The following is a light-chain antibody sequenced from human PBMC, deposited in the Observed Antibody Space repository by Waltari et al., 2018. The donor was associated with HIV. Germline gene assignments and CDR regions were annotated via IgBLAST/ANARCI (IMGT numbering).Light chain of an antibody. CDR2: GAS. Sequence: VFTQFPGTLSLSPGYRATLSCRASQSVGSSFLAWYQQKPGQAPRLLIYGASSRVTGIPDRFSGSGSGTDFTLTISRLEPEDFAVYYCQQYGSSPAITFGQGTRLEIK. CDR1: QSVGSSF. CDR3: QQYGSSPAIT. V-gene: IGKV3-20*01. J-gene: IGKJ5*01.